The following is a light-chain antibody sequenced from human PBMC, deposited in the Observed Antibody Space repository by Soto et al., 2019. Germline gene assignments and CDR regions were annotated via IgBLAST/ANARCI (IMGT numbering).Light chain of an antibody. CDR2: DAS. Sequence: ENVLTQSPATLSLSPGEGATLSCRASQSINTYLAWYQQKPGQAPRLLIYDASKRATGIPARFSGSGSGTNFNLTISSLEPEDFAVYYCQQRRSWQVTFGQGTRLEL. V-gene: IGKV3D-11*02. J-gene: IGKJ5*01. CDR1: QSINTY. CDR3: QQRRSWQVT.